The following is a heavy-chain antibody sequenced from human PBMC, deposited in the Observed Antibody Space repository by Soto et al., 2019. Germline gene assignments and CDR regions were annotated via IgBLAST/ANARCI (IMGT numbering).Heavy chain of an antibody. V-gene: IGHV6-1*01. CDR3: AGTSSHYWYYMDV. D-gene: IGHD1-7*01. CDR1: GDSVSSNSAA. CDR2: TYYRSRWYN. J-gene: IGHJ6*03. Sequence: QVQLQESGPGLVKPSQTLSLTCAISGDSVSSNSAAWNWIRQSPSRGLEWLGRTYYRSRWYNDYAVSVRSLITVNPDTSKNQFSLQLTSVTTEDTAVYYCAGTSSHYWYYMDVWGKGTTVTVSS.